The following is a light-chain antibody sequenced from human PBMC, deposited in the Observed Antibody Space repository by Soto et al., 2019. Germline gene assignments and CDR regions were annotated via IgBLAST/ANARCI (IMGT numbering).Light chain of an antibody. V-gene: IGLV2-14*01. CDR2: EVS. J-gene: IGLJ1*01. CDR3: SSYTSSSPCV. CDR1: SSDVGGYKY. Sequence: QSALTQPASVSGSPGQPITISCTGTSSDVGGYKYVSWYQQHPGKAPKLMIYEVSNRPSGVSNRFSGSKSGNTASLTISGLQAEDEADYYCSSYTSSSPCVFGTGTKVTVL.